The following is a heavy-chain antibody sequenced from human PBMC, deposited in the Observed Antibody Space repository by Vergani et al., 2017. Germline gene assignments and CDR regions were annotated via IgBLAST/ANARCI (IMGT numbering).Heavy chain of an antibody. D-gene: IGHD3-9*01. CDR2: RNPNSGNT. V-gene: IGHV1-8*01. CDR1: GSTFTSYD. CDR3: ARAPSLRYFGLNDAFDI. Sequence: QVKLVQSGAEVKKPGASVKVSCKASGSTFTSYDINWGRQATGKGFGWMGWRNPNSGNTGYAHKFQGRVTMTRNTSISTAYMELSSLRSEDTAVYYCARAPSLRYFGLNDAFDIWGQGTMVTVSS. J-gene: IGHJ3*02.